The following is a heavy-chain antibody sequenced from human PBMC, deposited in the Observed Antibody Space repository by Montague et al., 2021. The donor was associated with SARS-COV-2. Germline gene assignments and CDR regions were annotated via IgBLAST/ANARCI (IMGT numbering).Heavy chain of an antibody. D-gene: IGHD2-2*01. Sequence: CAISGDSVASNVATCNWIRQSPSRGLEWLGIAYYRSKWYNDYAESVKSRITIDPDTSKHQFSLHLNSVTPEDTAVYYCARIPVGSKYYFDFWGQGTLVTVSS. CDR2: AYYRSKWYN. V-gene: IGHV6-1*01. J-gene: IGHJ4*02. CDR3: ARIPVGSKYYFDF. CDR1: GDSVASNVAT.